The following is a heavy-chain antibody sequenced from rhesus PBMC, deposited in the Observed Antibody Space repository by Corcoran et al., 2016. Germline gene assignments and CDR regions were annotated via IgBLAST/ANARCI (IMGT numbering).Heavy chain of an antibody. CDR1: GGSISGYY. Sequence: QVKLQQWGEGLVKPSETLSLTCAVSGGSISGYYWSWIRQPPGKGLEWIGNFDGNSARTNCNTTLKNRVTISKDTSKHQFSRELSSGTAADTAVYYCARRRRGDSSWSYWGQGGLVTVSS. V-gene: IGHV4-73*01. J-gene: IGHJ4*01. CDR2: FDGNSART. CDR3: ARRRRGDSSWSY. D-gene: IGHD6-13*01.